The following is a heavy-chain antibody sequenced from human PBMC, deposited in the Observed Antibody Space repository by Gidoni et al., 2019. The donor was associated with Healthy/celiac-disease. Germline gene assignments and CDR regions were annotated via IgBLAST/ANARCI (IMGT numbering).Heavy chain of an antibody. V-gene: IGHV4-39*01. Sequence: QLQLQESGPGLVKPSETLSLTCTVSGGSISSSSYYWGWIRQPPGKGLEWIGSIYYSGSTYYNPSLKSRVTISVDTSKNQFSLKLSSVTAADTAVYYCARIARLDAFDIWGQGTMVTVSS. D-gene: IGHD6-6*01. CDR3: ARIARLDAFDI. J-gene: IGHJ3*02. CDR2: IYYSGST. CDR1: GGSISSSSYY.